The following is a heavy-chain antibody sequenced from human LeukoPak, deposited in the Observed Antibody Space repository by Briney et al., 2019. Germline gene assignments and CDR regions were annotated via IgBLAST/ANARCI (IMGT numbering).Heavy chain of an antibody. V-gene: IGHV3-48*04. J-gene: IGHJ4*02. CDR3: AMYSSRWRLY. CDR1: GFTFSSYS. Sequence: TGGSLRLSCAASGFTFSSYSMNWVRQAPGKGLEWVSYISSRSSTIYYADSVKGRFTISRDNAKNSLYLQMNSLRAEDTAVYYCAMYSSRWRLYWGQGTLVTVSS. CDR2: ISSRSSTI. D-gene: IGHD6-13*01.